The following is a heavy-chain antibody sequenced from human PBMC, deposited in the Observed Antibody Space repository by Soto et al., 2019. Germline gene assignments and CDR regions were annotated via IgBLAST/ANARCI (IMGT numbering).Heavy chain of an antibody. J-gene: IGHJ3*02. CDR2: IWYDGSNK. CDR1: GFTFSSYG. D-gene: IGHD1-26*01. CDR3: AREQGMVGADDAFDI. V-gene: IGHV3-33*01. Sequence: QVQLVESGGGVVQPGRSLRLSCAASGFTFSSYGMHWVRQAPGKGLEWVAVIWYDGSNKYYADSVKGRFTISRDNSKNTLYLQMNSLRAEDTAVYYCAREQGMVGADDAFDIWGQGTMVTVSS.